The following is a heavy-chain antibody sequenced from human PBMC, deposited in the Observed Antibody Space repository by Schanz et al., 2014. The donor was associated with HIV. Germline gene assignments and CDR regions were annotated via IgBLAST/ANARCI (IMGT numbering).Heavy chain of an antibody. V-gene: IGHV3-23*01. D-gene: IGHD1-1*01. CDR3: TKEVPPDV. Sequence: EVQLLESGGGLVQPGGSLRLSCAVSGFTFNNYAMNWVRQAPGKGLEWVSGISGNGGSTYHADSVKGRFTISRDNSKNTLYLQMNSLRAEDTAVYYCTKEVPPDVWGQGTTVTVSS. J-gene: IGHJ6*02. CDR1: GFTFNNYA. CDR2: ISGNGGST.